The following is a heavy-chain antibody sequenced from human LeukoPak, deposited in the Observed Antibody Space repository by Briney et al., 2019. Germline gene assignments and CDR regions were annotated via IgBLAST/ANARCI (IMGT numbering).Heavy chain of an antibody. CDR2: IYPGDSYT. CDR1: GYSFPTYW. J-gene: IGHJ4*02. V-gene: IGHV5-51*01. CDR3: ARALGSGTYLYYSDY. D-gene: IGHD3-10*01. Sequence: ASVKVSCKGSGYSFPTYWITWVRQMPGKGLEWMGIIYPGDSYTNYSPSFQGQVTFSVDRFIDTAYLHWSSLKASDTAMYFCARALGSGTYLYYSDYWGQGTLVTVSS.